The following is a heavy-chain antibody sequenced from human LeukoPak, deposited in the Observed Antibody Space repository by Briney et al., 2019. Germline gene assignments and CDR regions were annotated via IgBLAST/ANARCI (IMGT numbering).Heavy chain of an antibody. Sequence: PGGSLRLSCSASGFTFNNYAMHWVRQAPGKGLEYVSSISSNGGTTYYADSVKGRFTISRDNSKNTLFLQMSSVRAADTAVYYCARGTIAAAGYYYFDYWGQGTQVTVSS. D-gene: IGHD6-13*01. CDR2: ISSNGGTT. J-gene: IGHJ4*02. CDR3: ARGTIAAAGYYYFDY. CDR1: GFTFNNYA. V-gene: IGHV3-64D*06.